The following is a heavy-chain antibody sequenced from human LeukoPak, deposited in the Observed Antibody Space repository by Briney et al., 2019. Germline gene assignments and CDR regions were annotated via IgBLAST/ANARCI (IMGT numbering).Heavy chain of an antibody. D-gene: IGHD3-22*01. Sequence: GGSLRLSCAASGFTFSSYGMHWVRQAPGKGLEWVAVIWYDGSNKYYADSVKGRFTISRDNSKNTLYLQMNSLRAEDTAVYYCAKETGYEGSGYFFDCWGQGTLVTVSS. J-gene: IGHJ4*02. CDR3: AKETGYEGSGYFFDC. V-gene: IGHV3-33*06. CDR1: GFTFSSYG. CDR2: IWYDGSNK.